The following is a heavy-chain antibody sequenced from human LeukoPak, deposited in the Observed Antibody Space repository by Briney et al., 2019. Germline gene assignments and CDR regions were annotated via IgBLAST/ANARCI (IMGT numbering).Heavy chain of an antibody. CDR2: ISYDGSNK. Sequence: GRSLRLSCAASRFTFSSYGMHWVRQAPGNGLEWVAVISYDGSNKYYADSVKGRFTISRDNSKNTLYLQMNSLRAEDTAVYYCAKAMWESGDYYFDYWGQGTLVTVSS. CDR3: AKAMWESGDYYFDY. J-gene: IGHJ4*02. D-gene: IGHD1-26*01. V-gene: IGHV3-30*18. CDR1: RFTFSSYG.